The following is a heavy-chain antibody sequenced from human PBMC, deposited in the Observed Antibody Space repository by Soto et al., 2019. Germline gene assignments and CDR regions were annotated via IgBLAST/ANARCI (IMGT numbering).Heavy chain of an antibody. CDR1: GFTFSSYA. Sequence: EVQLLESGGGLVQPGGSLRLSCAASGFTFSSYAMRWVRQAPGKGLEWVSAISGSGDSTYYADSVKGRFTISRDNSKNTLYLQMNSLRAADTAVYYCARRGSGSDYDYWGQGTLVIVSS. CDR2: ISGSGDST. V-gene: IGHV3-23*01. D-gene: IGHD1-26*01. CDR3: ARRGSGSDYDY. J-gene: IGHJ4*02.